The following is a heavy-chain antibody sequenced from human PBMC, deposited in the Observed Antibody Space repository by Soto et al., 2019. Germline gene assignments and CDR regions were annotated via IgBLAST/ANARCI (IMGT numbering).Heavy chain of an antibody. Sequence: QVQLQQWGAGLLKPSETLSLTCAVYGGSFSDYYWSWIRQTPEKGLEWIGEVSHSGSTTYNPSLKNRVTIAIHTSKNQFSLTLNSVTAADTAMYFCAREEPASRHNDYWGQGNLVTVSS. CDR3: AREEPASRHNDY. J-gene: IGHJ4*02. CDR1: GGSFSDYY. V-gene: IGHV4-34*02. CDR2: VSHSGST. D-gene: IGHD1-26*01.